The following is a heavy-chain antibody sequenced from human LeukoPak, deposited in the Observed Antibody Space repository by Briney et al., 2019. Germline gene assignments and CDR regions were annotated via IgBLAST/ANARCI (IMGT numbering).Heavy chain of an antibody. D-gene: IGHD3-10*01. CDR2: ISSSGSTI. CDR3: ARAGLRGRRGVIFDY. Sequence: GGSLRLSCAASGFTFSSYEMNGVRQAPGKGLEWVSYISSSGSTIYYADSVKGRFTISRDNAKNSLYLQMNSLRAEDTAVYYCARAGLRGRRGVIFDYWGQGTLVTVSS. J-gene: IGHJ4*02. V-gene: IGHV3-48*03. CDR1: GFTFSSYE.